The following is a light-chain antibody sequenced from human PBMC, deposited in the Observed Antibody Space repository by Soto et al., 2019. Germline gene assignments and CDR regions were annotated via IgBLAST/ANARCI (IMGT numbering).Light chain of an antibody. CDR2: DVS. Sequence: QSALTQPASVSGSPGQSITISCTGSSSDIGDYKYVSWYKHHPGKAPKLMIYDVSNRPSGVSNRFSGSKSGNTASLTISGLQAEDEADYYCSSYTSSSLYVFGTGTKLTVL. CDR1: SSDIGDYKY. J-gene: IGLJ1*01. CDR3: SSYTSSSLYV. V-gene: IGLV2-14*03.